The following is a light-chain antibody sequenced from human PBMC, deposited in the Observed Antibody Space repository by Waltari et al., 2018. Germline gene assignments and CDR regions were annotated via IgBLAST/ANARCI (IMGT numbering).Light chain of an antibody. CDR1: QSITKRY. CDR3: QQYGSSIMYT. J-gene: IGKJ2*01. CDR2: GAS. Sequence: EVVLTQSPGALSLSPGERATVSCRASQSITKRYFAWYQQKPGQAPRLLIYGASSRPPGIPDRFSGSGSGTDFTLTISRLEPDDFAVYYCQQYGSSIMYTFGQGTKLEIK. V-gene: IGKV3-20*01.